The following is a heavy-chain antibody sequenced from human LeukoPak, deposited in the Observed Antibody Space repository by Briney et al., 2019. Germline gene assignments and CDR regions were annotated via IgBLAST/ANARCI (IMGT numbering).Heavy chain of an antibody. Sequence: GGSLRLSCAASGFTFSNYAMAWVRQVPEKGLEWVSGITGDGGYTYYADSVKGRFTISRDNSKNTLYLQMNSLRAEDTAIFYCAKTAVRWFGETIDYWGQGALVTVSS. CDR1: GFTFSNYA. D-gene: IGHD3-10*01. CDR2: ITGDGGYT. J-gene: IGHJ4*02. V-gene: IGHV3-23*01. CDR3: AKTAVRWFGETIDY.